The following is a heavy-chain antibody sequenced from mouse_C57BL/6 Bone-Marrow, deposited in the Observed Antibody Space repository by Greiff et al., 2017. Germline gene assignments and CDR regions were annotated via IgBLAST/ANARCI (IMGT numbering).Heavy chain of an antibody. CDR1: GYTFTDYN. J-gene: IGHJ1*03. D-gene: IGHD2-5*01. CDR3: ARCTRVTTRWYVDV. Sequence: VQLQQSGPELVKPGASVKIPCKASGYTFTDYNMDWVKQSHGKSLEWIGDINPNNGGTIYNEKFKGKATLTVDKSSSTAYMELRSLTSEDTAVYYCARCTRVTTRWYVDVGGTGTTVTVSA. CDR2: INPNNGGT. V-gene: IGHV1-18*01.